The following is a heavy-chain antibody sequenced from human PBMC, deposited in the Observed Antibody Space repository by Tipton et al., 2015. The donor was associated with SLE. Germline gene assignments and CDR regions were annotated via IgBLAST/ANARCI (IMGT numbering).Heavy chain of an antibody. V-gene: IGHV3-30*04. CDR3: ARNSVLIGGDGSDI. D-gene: IGHD5/OR15-5a*01. CDR2: ISDDGITK. Sequence: RSLRLSCAASGFTFRSYAMHWVRQAPGKGLEWVAVISDDGITKYYAASVKGRFIISRDNSKNTLYLQMNSLGADDTAVYYCARNSVLIGGDGSDIWGQGTMVTVSS. J-gene: IGHJ3*02. CDR1: GFTFRSYA.